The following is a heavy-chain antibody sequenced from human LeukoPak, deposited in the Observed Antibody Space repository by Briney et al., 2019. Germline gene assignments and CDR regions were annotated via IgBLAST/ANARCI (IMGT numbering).Heavy chain of an antibody. CDR1: GYTFTSYD. CDR3: ARCHSYGTGYYYGMDV. CDR2: MNPNSGNT. D-gene: IGHD5-18*01. J-gene: IGHJ6*02. V-gene: IGHV1-8*01. Sequence: ASVRVSCKASGYTFTSYDFNWVRQAPGQGPEWIGWMNPNSGNTGYAQKFQGRVTMTRNTSISTAYMELSSLRSEDTAVYYCARCHSYGTGYYYGMDVWGQGTTVTVSS.